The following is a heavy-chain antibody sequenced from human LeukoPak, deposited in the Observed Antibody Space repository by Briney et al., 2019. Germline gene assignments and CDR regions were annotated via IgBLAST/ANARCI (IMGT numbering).Heavy chain of an antibody. CDR1: GGSFSCYY. Sequence: SETLSLTCAVYGGSFSCYYWSWIRQPPGKGLEWIGEINHSGSTNYNPSLKSRVTISVDTSKNQFSLKLSSVTAADTAVYYCARGRGGSWGQGTLVTVSS. J-gene: IGHJ5*02. CDR3: ARGRGGS. V-gene: IGHV4-34*01. CDR2: INHSGST.